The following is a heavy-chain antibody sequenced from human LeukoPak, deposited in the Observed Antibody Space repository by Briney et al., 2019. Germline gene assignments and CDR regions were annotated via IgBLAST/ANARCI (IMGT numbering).Heavy chain of an antibody. J-gene: IGHJ1*01. Sequence: GGSLRLSCAASGSTFSNAWMSWVRQAPGKGLEWVGRIKSKTDGGTTDYAAPVKGRFTISRDDSKNTLYLQMNSLKTEDTAVYYCTTDQFVYYDSSGYYYKTEYFQHWGQGTLVTVSS. CDR1: GSTFSNAW. CDR3: TTDQFVYYDSSGYYYKTEYFQH. D-gene: IGHD3-22*01. V-gene: IGHV3-15*01. CDR2: IKSKTDGGTT.